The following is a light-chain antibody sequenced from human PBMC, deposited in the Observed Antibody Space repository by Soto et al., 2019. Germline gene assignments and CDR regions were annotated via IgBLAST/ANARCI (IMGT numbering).Light chain of an antibody. J-gene: IGKJ3*01. CDR3: QKYNSAPLT. CDR1: QGIINY. V-gene: IGKV1-27*01. CDR2: AAS. Sequence: DIQMTQSPSSLSASVGDRVAITCRARQGIINYLAWYQQKPGKVPKLLIYAASTLQTGVPSRFSGSGSGTDFTLTISSLQPEDVATYYCQKYNSAPLTFGPGTKVDIK.